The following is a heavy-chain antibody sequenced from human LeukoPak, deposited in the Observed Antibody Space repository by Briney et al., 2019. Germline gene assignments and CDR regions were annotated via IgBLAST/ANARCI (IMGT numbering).Heavy chain of an antibody. J-gene: IGHJ5*02. CDR1: GFTFDDYG. Sequence: GGSLRLSCAASGFTFDDYGMSWVRQAPGKGLEWVSGINWNGGSTGYADSVKGRFTISRDNAKNTLYLQMNNLGVEDTAVYFCARDPSVYNAIGYNWFDHWGQGALVTVSS. CDR2: INWNGGST. CDR3: ARDPSVYNAIGYNWFDH. V-gene: IGHV3-20*04. D-gene: IGHD1-14*01.